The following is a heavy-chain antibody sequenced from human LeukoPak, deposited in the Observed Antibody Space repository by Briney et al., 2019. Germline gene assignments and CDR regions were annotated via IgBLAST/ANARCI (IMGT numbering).Heavy chain of an antibody. D-gene: IGHD6-6*01. Sequence: PGGSLRLSCAASGFTFSSYSMNWVRQAPGKGLDWVSSISSSSSYIYYADSVKGRFTISRDNAKNSLYLQMNSLRAEDTAVYYCARVLAYSSSSVDYWGQGTLVTVSS. V-gene: IGHV3-21*01. CDR1: GFTFSSYS. J-gene: IGHJ4*02. CDR3: ARVLAYSSSSVDY. CDR2: ISSSSSYI.